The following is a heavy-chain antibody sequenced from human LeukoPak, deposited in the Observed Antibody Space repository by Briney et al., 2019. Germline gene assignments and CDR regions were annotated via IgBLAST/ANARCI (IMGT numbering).Heavy chain of an antibody. J-gene: IGHJ2*01. Sequence: GGSLRLSCAASGFTFSSYSMNWVRQAPGKGLEWVSAISGSGVNKYYGDSVKGRFTISRDDSKNTLYLQMNSLRAEDTAVYYCAKKGATHWYFDLWGRGTLVTVSS. V-gene: IGHV3-23*01. CDR3: AKKGATHWYFDL. CDR2: ISGSGVNK. CDR1: GFTFSSYS.